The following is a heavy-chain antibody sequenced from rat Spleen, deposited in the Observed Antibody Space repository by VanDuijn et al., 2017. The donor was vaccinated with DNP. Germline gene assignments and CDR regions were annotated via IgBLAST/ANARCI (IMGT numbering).Heavy chain of an antibody. Sequence: QIQLQQSGAELAKPGSSVKISCKASGYTFTSSYIGWIKQTTGQGLEFIGYIYTGSGGTNYNEKFRGKATLTVDTSSNTAFMQLSSLTPDDSAVYYCARRRLPYWYFDFWGPGTMVTVSS. V-gene: IGHV1-43*01. CDR1: GYTFTSSY. CDR2: IYTGSGGT. D-gene: IGHD1-4*01. CDR3: ARRRLPYWYFDF. J-gene: IGHJ1*01.